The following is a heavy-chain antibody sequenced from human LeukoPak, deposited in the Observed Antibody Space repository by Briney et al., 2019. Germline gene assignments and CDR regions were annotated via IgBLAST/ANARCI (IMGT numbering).Heavy chain of an antibody. CDR2: IYNGGGT. Sequence: SETLSLTCAVSGYSISSASYWGCIRQPPGKGLEWIASIYNGGGTHFNPSLKSRVTISLDTSKNQLSLNLSSVTAADTAVYYCARDLQGSGAYGPIYFQDWGQGTLVIVSS. V-gene: IGHV4-38-2*02. J-gene: IGHJ1*01. CDR1: GYSISSASY. CDR3: ARDLQGSGAYGPIYFQD. D-gene: IGHD2-15*01.